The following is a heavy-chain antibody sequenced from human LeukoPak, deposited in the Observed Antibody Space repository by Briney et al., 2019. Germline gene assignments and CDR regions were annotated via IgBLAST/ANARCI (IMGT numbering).Heavy chain of an antibody. V-gene: IGHV1-18*01. CDR1: GYTFTSYG. CDR2: ISAYNGNT. D-gene: IGHD3-10*01. Sequence: ASVKVSCKASGYTFTSYGISWVRQAPGQGLEWMGWISAYNGNTSYAQKLQGRVTMTTDTSTSTVYMELRSLRSDDTAVYYCARERGLLWFGELLVDYWGQGTLVTVSS. J-gene: IGHJ4*02. CDR3: ARERGLLWFGELLVDY.